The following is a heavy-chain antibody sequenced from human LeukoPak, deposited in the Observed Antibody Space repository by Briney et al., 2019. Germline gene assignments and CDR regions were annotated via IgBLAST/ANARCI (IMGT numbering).Heavy chain of an antibody. CDR2: IYHSGST. V-gene: IGHV4-38-2*02. D-gene: IGHD3-10*01. Sequence: SSETLSLTCTVSGYSISSGYYWGWIRQPPGKGLEWIGSIYHSGSTYYNPSLKSRVTISVDTSKNQFSLKLSSVTAADTAVYYCARLPKHLYYGSGSYTGSWFDPWGQGTLVTVSS. J-gene: IGHJ5*02. CDR1: GYSISSGYY. CDR3: ARLPKHLYYGSGSYTGSWFDP.